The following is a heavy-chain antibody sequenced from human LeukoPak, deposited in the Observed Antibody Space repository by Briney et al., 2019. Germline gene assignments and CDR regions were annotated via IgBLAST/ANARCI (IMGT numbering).Heavy chain of an antibody. Sequence: GGSLRLSCAASGFTFSSYSMNWVRQAPGKGLEWVSSISSSSSYIYYADSVKGRFTISRDNAKNSLYLQMNSLRAEDTAVYYCSRDGDYDFWSGYPIWYFDLWGRGTLVTVSS. CDR1: GFTFSSYS. D-gene: IGHD3-3*01. J-gene: IGHJ2*01. V-gene: IGHV3-21*01. CDR3: SRDGDYDFWSGYPIWYFDL. CDR2: ISSSSSYI.